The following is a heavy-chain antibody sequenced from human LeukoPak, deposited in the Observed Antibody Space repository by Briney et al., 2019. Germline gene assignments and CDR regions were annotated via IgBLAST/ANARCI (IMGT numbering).Heavy chain of an antibody. V-gene: IGHV1-24*01. CDR1: GYTLTELS. D-gene: IGHD3-3*01. Sequence: ASVKVSCKVSGYTLTELSMHWVRQAPGKGLEWMGGFDPEDGETIYAQKFQGRVTMTEDTSTDTAYMELSSLRSEDTAVYYCATAEPTIFGMDVWGKGTTVTVSS. J-gene: IGHJ6*04. CDR3: ATAEPTIFGMDV. CDR2: FDPEDGET.